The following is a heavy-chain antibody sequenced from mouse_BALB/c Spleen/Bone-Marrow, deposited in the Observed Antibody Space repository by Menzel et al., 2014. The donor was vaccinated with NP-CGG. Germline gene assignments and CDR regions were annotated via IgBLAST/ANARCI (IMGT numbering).Heavy chain of an antibody. D-gene: IGHD2-4*01. J-gene: IGHJ3*01. CDR2: FYPGSGSI. Sequence: VKLVESGAELVKPGASVKLSCKASGYTFTEYIIHWVKQRSGQGLEWIGWFYPGSGSIKYNEKFKDKATLTADKSSSTVYMELSRLTSEDSAVYFCARHEAYYDYEGGFAYWGQGTLVTVSA. CDR1: GYTFTEYI. CDR3: ARHEAYYDYEGGFAY. V-gene: IGHV1-62-2*01.